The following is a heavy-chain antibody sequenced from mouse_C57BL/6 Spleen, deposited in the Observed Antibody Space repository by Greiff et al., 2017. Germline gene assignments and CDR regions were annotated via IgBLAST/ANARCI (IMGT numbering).Heavy chain of an antibody. CDR1: GYAFSSYW. CDR2: IYPGDGDT. Sequence: QVQLKESGAELVKPGASVKISCKASGYAFSSYWMNWVKQRPGKGLEWIGQIYPGDGDTNYNGKFKGKATLTADKSSSTAYMQLSSLTSEDSAVYFCARTITTVVATDYFDYWGQGTTLTVSS. CDR3: ARTITTVVATDYFDY. V-gene: IGHV1-80*01. D-gene: IGHD1-1*01. J-gene: IGHJ2*01.